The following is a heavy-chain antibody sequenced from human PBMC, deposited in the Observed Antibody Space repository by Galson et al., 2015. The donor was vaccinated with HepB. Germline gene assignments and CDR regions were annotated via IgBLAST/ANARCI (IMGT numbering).Heavy chain of an antibody. CDR1: GGTFTDYA. J-gene: IGHJ4*02. Sequence: VKVSCKASGGTFTDYAISWVRQAPGQGLEWMGGIIPIFGTTNYAQKFQGRVTITADKSTNTAYMELSSLRSEDTAVYFCARGRPSNFVVPAAATKYYFDYWGQGTLVTVSS. V-gene: IGHV1-69*13. CDR3: ARGRPSNFVVPAAATKYYFDY. D-gene: IGHD6-13*01. CDR2: IIPIFGTT.